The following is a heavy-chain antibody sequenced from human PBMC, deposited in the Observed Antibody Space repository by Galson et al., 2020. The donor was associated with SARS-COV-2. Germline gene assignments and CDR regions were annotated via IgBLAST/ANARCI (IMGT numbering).Heavy chain of an antibody. Sequence: TGGSMRLSCAASGFTFSDYYMSWIRQAPGKGLEWVSYISSSSSYTNYADSVKGRFTISRDNAKNSLYLQMNSLRAEDTAVYYCAGGEARITMVRGPPGYYYGMDVWGQGTTVTVSS. V-gene: IGHV3-11*06. D-gene: IGHD3-10*01. CDR2: ISSSSSYT. CDR1: GFTFSDYY. CDR3: AGGEARITMVRGPPGYYYGMDV. J-gene: IGHJ6*02.